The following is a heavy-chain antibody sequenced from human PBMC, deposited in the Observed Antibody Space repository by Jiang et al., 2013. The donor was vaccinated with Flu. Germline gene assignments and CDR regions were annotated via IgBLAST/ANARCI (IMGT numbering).Heavy chain of an antibody. Sequence: AASGFTFSSYAMSWVRQAPGKGLEWVSAISGSGGSTYYADSVKGRFTISRDNSKNTLYLQMNSLRAEDTAVYYCAKVATPRITIFGVVRSPHFDYWGQGTLVTVSS. CDR3: AKVATPRITIFGVVRSPHFDY. CDR1: GFTFSSYA. CDR2: ISGSGGST. D-gene: IGHD3-3*01. J-gene: IGHJ4*02. V-gene: IGHV3-23*01.